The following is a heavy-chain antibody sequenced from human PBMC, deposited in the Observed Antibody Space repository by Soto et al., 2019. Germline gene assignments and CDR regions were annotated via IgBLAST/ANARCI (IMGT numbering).Heavy chain of an antibody. CDR1: GFSLSTGGVG. J-gene: IGHJ6*02. CDR3: AHSRCGGDCLQSYSSHYYYGMDV. V-gene: IGHV2-5*02. Sequence: QITLKESGPTLVKPTQTLTLTCTFSGFSLSTGGVGVGWIRQPPGEALEWLALLYWDDDKRYSPSLKSRLTITKDTSKNQVVLSMTNMHPVDTATYYCAHSRCGGDCLQSYSSHYYYGMDVWGQGTTVTVSS. D-gene: IGHD2-21*02. CDR2: LYWDDDK.